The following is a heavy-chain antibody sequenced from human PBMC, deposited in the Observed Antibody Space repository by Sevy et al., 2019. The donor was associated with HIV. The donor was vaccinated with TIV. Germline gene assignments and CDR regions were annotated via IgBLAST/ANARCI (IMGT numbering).Heavy chain of an antibody. D-gene: IGHD4-17*01. CDR3: AGFEYGDYTNLFDP. J-gene: IGHJ5*02. V-gene: IGHV4-39*01. CDR2: IYYSGSS. CDR1: GGSISSSSYY. Sequence: SETLSLTCTVSGGSISSSSYYWGWIRQPPGTGLEWIGNIYYSGSSYYNPSLNSRVTISVVTSKNQFSLKLTSVTAADTAVYYCAGFEYGDYTNLFDPWGQGTLVTVSS.